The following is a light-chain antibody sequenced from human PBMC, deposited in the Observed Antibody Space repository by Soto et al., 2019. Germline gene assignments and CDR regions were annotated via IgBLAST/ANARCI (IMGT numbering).Light chain of an antibody. CDR3: QQCGSSPWT. Sequence: EVVMTQSPATLSVSPGERATLSCRASQSVTTNMAWYQQKPGQAPRLLIYGASTRATGIPARFSGSGSGTDFTLTINRLEPEDFAVYYCQQCGSSPWTFGQGTKVDI. CDR1: QSVTTN. J-gene: IGKJ1*01. CDR2: GAS. V-gene: IGKV3-15*01.